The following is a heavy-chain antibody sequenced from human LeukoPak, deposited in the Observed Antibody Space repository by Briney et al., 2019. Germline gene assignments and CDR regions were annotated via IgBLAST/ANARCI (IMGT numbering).Heavy chain of an antibody. CDR1: GFTFSSYA. D-gene: IGHD4-17*01. Sequence: PGGSLRLSCAASGFTFSSYAMHWVRQAPGKGLEWVAVISYDGSNKYYADSVKGRFTIPRDNSKNTLYLQMNSLRAEDTAVYYCASSDYGDYKQFDYWGQGTLVTVSS. V-gene: IGHV3-30*04. CDR2: ISYDGSNK. CDR3: ASSDYGDYKQFDY. J-gene: IGHJ4*02.